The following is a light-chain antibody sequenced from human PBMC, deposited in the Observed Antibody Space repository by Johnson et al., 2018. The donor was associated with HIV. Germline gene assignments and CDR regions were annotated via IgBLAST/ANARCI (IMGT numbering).Light chain of an antibody. CDR2: ENN. CDR3: GTWDSSLSAHYV. CDR1: SSNIGNNY. V-gene: IGLV1-51*02. J-gene: IGLJ1*01. Sequence: QSVLSQPPSVSAAPGQKVTISCSGSSSNIGNNYVSWYRQFPGTAPKLLIYENNKRPSGIPDRFSGSKSGTSATLGITGLQTGDEADYYCGTWDSSLSAHYVFGTGTKVTVL.